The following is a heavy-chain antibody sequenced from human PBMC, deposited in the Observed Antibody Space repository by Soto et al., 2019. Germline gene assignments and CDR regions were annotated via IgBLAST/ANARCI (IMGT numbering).Heavy chain of an antibody. CDR3: AMGGGPTRYYSSMAFDI. Sequence: GESLKISCNGSGYSFTSYWIGWVRQMPGKGLEWMGIIYPGDSDTRYSPSFQGQVTISADKSISTAYLQWSSLKASDTAMYYCAMGGGPTRYYSSMAFDIWGQGTMVTVSS. V-gene: IGHV5-51*01. D-gene: IGHD3-10*01. CDR1: GYSFTSYW. CDR2: IYPGDSDT. J-gene: IGHJ3*02.